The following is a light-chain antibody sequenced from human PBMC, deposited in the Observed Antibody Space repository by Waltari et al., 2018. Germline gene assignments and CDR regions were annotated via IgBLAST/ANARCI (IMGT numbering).Light chain of an antibody. J-gene: IGKJ4*01. CDR3: HQSATAPLT. V-gene: IGKV3-20*01. CDR2: NVF. CDR1: QNVGNNY. Sequence: EIALTQSPGTLSLSPGEGATISCRASQNVGNNYLAWLQQKPGQPPRLLIYNVFIRATGIPDRFSGSGSGTDFTLTISRLEPDDFAVYYCHQSATAPLTFGGGTRVEIK.